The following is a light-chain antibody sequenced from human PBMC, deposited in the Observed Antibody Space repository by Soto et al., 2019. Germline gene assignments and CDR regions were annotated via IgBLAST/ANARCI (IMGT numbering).Light chain of an antibody. CDR1: SSDVGGYNY. CDR3: SSYTSRSTSA. V-gene: IGLV2-14*01. J-gene: IGLJ2*01. Sequence: QSALTQPASVSGSPGQSITISCTGTSSDVGGYNYVSWYQQYPGKAPKLLIYDVTNRPSGVSNRFSGSKSGNTASLTISGLQAEDEADYYCSSYTSRSTSAFGGGTKLTVL. CDR2: DVT.